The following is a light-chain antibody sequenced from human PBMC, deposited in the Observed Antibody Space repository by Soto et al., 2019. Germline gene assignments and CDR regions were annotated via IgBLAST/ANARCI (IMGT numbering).Light chain of an antibody. V-gene: IGKV3-15*01. CDR2: GAS. J-gene: IGKJ1*01. CDR3: QQYNNWPWT. Sequence: EIVMTQSPATLSVSPGERATLSCRASQSVSSNLAWYQQKPGQAPRLLIYGASTRATGIPARFRGSGSGTEFALTISSLQSEDFAVYYCQQYNNWPWTCGQGTKVEIQ. CDR1: QSVSSN.